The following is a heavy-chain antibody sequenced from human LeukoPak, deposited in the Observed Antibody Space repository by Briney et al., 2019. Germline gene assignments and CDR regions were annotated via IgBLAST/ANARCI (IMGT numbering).Heavy chain of an antibody. CDR3: ARGRWGGYFDY. CDR2: IYTSGST. D-gene: IGHD7-27*01. Sequence: SETLSLTCTVSGGSISSSSYYWGWIRQPPGKGLEWIGRIYTSGSTNYSPSLKSRVTISVDTSKNQFSLKLSSVTAADTAVYYCARGRWGGYFDYWGQGTLVTVSS. J-gene: IGHJ4*02. V-gene: IGHV4-39*07. CDR1: GGSISSSSYY.